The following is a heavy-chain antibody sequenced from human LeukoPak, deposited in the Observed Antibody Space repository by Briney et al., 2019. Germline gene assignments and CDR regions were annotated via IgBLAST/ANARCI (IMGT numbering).Heavy chain of an antibody. V-gene: IGHV3-7*03. CDR3: ASGGHFDY. CDR1: GITFSRFW. J-gene: IGHJ4*02. D-gene: IGHD3-16*01. CDR2: INQDGSEK. Sequence: GGSLRLSCAASGITFSRFWMSWVRLAPGKGLQWVANINQDGSEKHYVDSVKGRFTISRDNAENSLYLQMNSLRAEDTAVYYCASGGHFDYWGQGALVTVAS.